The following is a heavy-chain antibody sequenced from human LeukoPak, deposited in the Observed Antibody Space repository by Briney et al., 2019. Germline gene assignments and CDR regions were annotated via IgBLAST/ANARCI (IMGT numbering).Heavy chain of an antibody. CDR3: ARGPHDYGDYSTKRGDY. V-gene: IGHV4-34*01. Sequence: SETLSLTCAVYGGSLSGYYWSWIRQPPGKGLEWIGEINHSGSTNYNPSLKSRVTISVDTSKNQFSLKLSSVTAADTAVYYCARGPHDYGDYSTKRGDYWGQGTLVTVSS. D-gene: IGHD4-17*01. CDR2: INHSGST. J-gene: IGHJ4*02. CDR1: GGSLSGYY.